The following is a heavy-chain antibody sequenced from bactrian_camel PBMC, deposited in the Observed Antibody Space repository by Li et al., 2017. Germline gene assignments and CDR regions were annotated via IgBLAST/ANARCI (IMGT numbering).Heavy chain of an antibody. J-gene: IGHJ6*01. CDR1: GFPFVGYG. CDR2: INTDSSTT. CDR3: VRDLLGRDHT. D-gene: IGHD1*01. V-gene: IGHV3S40*01. Sequence: VQLVESGGGSVQAGGSLTLACAASGFPFVGYGMSWVRQAPGKELEWVSTINTDSSTTAYTDSVKGRFTISRDNAKNTVYLQMNRLEPQDTAVYYCVRDLLGRDHTWGQGTQVTV.